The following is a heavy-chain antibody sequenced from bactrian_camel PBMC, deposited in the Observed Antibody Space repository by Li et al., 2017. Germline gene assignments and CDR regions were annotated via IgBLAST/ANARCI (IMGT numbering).Heavy chain of an antibody. J-gene: IGHJ6*01. CDR2: IDYYGGT. Sequence: VQLVESGGGAVQAGRSLNLSCEAHGYTGSGGCKGWFRQSPGKDREAVATIDYYGGTKYDDSVKGRFSISLDKSKSTAYLQMNSLKPEDTAMYYCAAEIPVRSAGGYCQPGFGVLGQGTQVTVS. CDR3: AAEIPVRSAGGYCQPGFGV. D-gene: IGHD1*01. CDR1: GYTGSGGC. V-gene: IGHV3-3*01.